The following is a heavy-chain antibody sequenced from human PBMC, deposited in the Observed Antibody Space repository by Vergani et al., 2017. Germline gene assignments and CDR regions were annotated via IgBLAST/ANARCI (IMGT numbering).Heavy chain of an antibody. Sequence: DVHLAESGGGFFQPGGSLRLSCSASGFSFNSYWMHWVRHVPGKGLLWVSRIKSDGSITAYEDSVKGRFTISRDNAQNTLYLQMNSLRVEDTGVYYCARARCSETCYMSNWLDSWGQGTLVTVSS. CDR3: ARARCSETCYMSNWLDS. CDR2: IKSDGSIT. V-gene: IGHV3-74*03. CDR1: GFSFNSYW. J-gene: IGHJ5*01. D-gene: IGHD2-15*01.